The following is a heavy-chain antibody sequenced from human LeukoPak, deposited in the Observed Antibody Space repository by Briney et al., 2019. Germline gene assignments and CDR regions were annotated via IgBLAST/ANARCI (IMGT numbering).Heavy chain of an antibody. CDR2: ISSSGSTT. CDR3: AQVAPAAMNAFDI. J-gene: IGHJ3*02. V-gene: IGHV3-48*03. CDR1: GFTFTIYE. D-gene: IGHD2-2*01. Sequence: PGGSLRLSCAASGFTFTIYEMNWVRQAPGKGLEWVSYISSSGSTTYYADSVKGRFTISRDDAKKSLYLQMNSLRAEDTAVYYCAQVAPAAMNAFDIWGQGTMDTVSS.